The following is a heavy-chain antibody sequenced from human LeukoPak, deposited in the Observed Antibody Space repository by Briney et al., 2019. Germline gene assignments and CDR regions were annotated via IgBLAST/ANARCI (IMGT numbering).Heavy chain of an antibody. CDR1: GYTFTSYD. V-gene: IGHV1-8*01. CDR2: MNPNSGNT. D-gene: IGHD2-2*01. J-gene: IGHJ5*02. CDR3: ARAGYCSSTSCSWFDP. Sequence: GASVKVSCKASGYTFTSYDINWVRQATGQGLEWMGWMNPNSGNTGYTQKFQDRVTMTRNTSISTAYMELSSLRSEDTAVYYCARAGYCSSTSCSWFDPWGQGTLVTVSS.